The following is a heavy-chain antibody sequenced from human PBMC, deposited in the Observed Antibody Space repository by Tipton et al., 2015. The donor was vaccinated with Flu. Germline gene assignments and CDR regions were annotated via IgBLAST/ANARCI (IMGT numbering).Heavy chain of an antibody. CDR1: GFDFTNYW. CDR2: INSEGSST. J-gene: IGHJ4*02. CDR3: ARGASGYTYG. Sequence: SLRLSCAASGFDFTNYWMHWVRQAPGKGLVWVSRINSEGSSTSYADSVKGRFTISSDNAKNTLFLQMNSLRVEDTAVSYCARGASGYTYGWGQGIVVTVPS. D-gene: IGHD5-18*01. V-gene: IGHV3-74*01.